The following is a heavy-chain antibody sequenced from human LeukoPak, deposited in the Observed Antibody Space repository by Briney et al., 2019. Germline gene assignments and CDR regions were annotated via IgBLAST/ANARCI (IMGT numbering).Heavy chain of an antibody. CDR3: ARGAAGAFDI. V-gene: IGHV6-1*01. Sequence: SQTLSLTCVISGDSVSSNTAAWNWIRQSPSRGLEWLGRTYYRSKWYNDYTVSVKSRITVNPDTSKNQFSLQLNSVTPEDTAVYFCARGAAGAFDIWGQETMVTVSS. CDR2: TYYRSKWYN. CDR1: GDSVSSNTAA. D-gene: IGHD2-15*01. J-gene: IGHJ3*02.